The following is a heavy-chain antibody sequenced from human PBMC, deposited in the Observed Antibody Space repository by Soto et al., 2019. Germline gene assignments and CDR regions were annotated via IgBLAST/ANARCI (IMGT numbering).Heavy chain of an antibody. CDR1: GGSISSGGYY. CDR2: INHSGST. J-gene: IGHJ6*02. D-gene: IGHD6-13*01. Sequence: VSGGSISSGGYYWSWIRQPPGKGLEWIGEINHSGSTNYNPSLKSRVTISVDTSKNQFSLKLSSVTAADTAVYYCARGTHSGGMDVWGQGTTVTVSS. V-gene: IGHV4-34*01. CDR3: ARGTHSGGMDV.